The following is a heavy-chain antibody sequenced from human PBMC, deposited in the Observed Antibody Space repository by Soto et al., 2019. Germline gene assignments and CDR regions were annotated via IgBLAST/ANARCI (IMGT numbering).Heavy chain of an antibody. CDR3: ARGPGYYDILTRYSRARGIDV. V-gene: IGHV3-30-3*01. CDR1: GFTFSSYA. CDR2: ISYDGSNK. Sequence: GGSLRLSCAASGFTFSSYAMHWVRQAPGKGLEWVAVISYDGSNKYYADSVKGRFTISRDNSKNTLYLQMNSLRAEDTAVYYCARGPGYYDILTRYSRARGIDVWGHGTTGTVSS. J-gene: IGHJ6*02. D-gene: IGHD3-9*01.